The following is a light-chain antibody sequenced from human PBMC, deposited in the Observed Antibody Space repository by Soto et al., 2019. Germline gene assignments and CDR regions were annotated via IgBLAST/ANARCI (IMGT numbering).Light chain of an antibody. J-gene: IGLJ3*02. CDR2: FNV. V-gene: IGLV1-44*01. Sequence: QSVLTQPPSASGTPGQRVTISCSGRRSNIATNTVNWYRQLPGTAPTLLIFFNVQRPSGVPDRFSASKSGTSASLTISGLQSEDEADYYCAVWDDSLNGWVFGGGTKLTVL. CDR1: RSNIATNT. CDR3: AVWDDSLNGWV.